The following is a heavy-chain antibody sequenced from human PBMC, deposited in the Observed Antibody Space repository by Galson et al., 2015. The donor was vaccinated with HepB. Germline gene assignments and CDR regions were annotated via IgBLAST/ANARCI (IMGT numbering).Heavy chain of an antibody. CDR1: GFTFSNAW. J-gene: IGHJ5*02. CDR2: ISSSSSYI. V-gene: IGHV3-21*01. Sequence: SLRLSCAASGFTFSNAWMNWVRQAPGKGLEWVSSISSSSSYIYYADSVKGRFTISRDNAKNSLYLQMNSLRAEDTAVYYCARDPSSGPGGWFDPWGQGTLVTVSS. CDR3: ARDPSSGPGGWFDP. D-gene: IGHD6-19*01.